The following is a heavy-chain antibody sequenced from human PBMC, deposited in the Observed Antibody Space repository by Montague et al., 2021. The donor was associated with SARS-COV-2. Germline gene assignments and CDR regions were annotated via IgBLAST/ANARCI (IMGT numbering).Heavy chain of an antibody. J-gene: IGHJ5*02. D-gene: IGHD1-20*01. CDR3: ARTEYNWNDWFDP. V-gene: IGHV4-59*13. Sequence: SETLSFTCSVSGGSISSYYWSWIRQSPGKGLEWIGYIFHSGITDYNPSLKSRVTISVDMSKNQFSLQLNSVTAADSAVYYCARTEYNWNDWFDPWGQGTLVTVSS. CDR2: IFHSGIT. CDR1: GGSISSYY.